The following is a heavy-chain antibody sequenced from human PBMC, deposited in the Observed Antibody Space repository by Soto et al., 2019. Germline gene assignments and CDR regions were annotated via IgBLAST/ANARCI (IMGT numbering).Heavy chain of an antibody. D-gene: IGHD2-15*01. V-gene: IGHV1-2*02. CDR1: SYNFICYF. CDR3: ARDTPPLHSQSFDY. Sequence: SAVEVSCKASSYNFICYFIHLVRQAPGQWPEWMGWINSNSGGTMYPEKFQGRVTMTRDASTRVVYLELSGLTSDDTAVYYCARDTPPLHSQSFDYWGQGSQVTVSS. CDR2: INSNSGGT. J-gene: IGHJ4*02.